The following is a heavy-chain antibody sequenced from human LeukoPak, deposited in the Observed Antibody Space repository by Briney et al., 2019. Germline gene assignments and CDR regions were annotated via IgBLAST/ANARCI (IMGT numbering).Heavy chain of an antibody. Sequence: GGSLRLSCAASGFTFSTYAKSWVRQAPGKGLEWVSAISGSGGSTYYADSVKGRFTISRDNSKNTLYLQMNSLRDEDTSIYFCAKALEQETVIALDSWGQGTLVTVSS. CDR2: ISGSGGST. D-gene: IGHD6-13*01. CDR3: AKALEQETVIALDS. V-gene: IGHV3-23*01. J-gene: IGHJ4*02. CDR1: GFTFSTYA.